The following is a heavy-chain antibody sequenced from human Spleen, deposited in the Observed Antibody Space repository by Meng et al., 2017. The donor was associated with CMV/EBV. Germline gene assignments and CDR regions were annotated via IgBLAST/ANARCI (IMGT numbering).Heavy chain of an antibody. CDR3: ARESSDTRGHFYWHWFDP. CDR1: GYTFTGYY. D-gene: IGHD3-22*01. Sequence: ASVKVSCKTSGYTFTGYYLHWVRQAPGQGLEWMGWILPDIGGTFYVQKFQGRVTMTRDTAISTAYMELSRLIPDDTAVYYCARESSDTRGHFYWHWFDPWGQGTLVTVSS. CDR2: ILPDIGGT. V-gene: IGHV1-2*02. J-gene: IGHJ5*02.